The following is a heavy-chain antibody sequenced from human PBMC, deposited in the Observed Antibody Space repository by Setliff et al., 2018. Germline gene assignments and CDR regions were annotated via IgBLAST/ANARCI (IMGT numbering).Heavy chain of an antibody. CDR2: IRAGSDNI. CDR3: VRDKGSNYGDNWFDY. Sequence: GGSLRLSCAASGFIFDDYAMHWVRQAPGKGLEWVSGIRAGSDNIAYADSVKGRFTISRDNAKNSLYLQLDSLRPDDTAFYYCVRDKGSNYGDNWFDYWGQGTLVTVSS. CDR1: GFIFDDYA. V-gene: IGHV3-9*01. D-gene: IGHD4-17*01. J-gene: IGHJ4*02.